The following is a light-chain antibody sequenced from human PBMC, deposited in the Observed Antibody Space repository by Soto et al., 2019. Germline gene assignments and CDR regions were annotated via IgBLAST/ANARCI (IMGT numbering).Light chain of an antibody. CDR3: QKYDSAPRT. V-gene: IGKV1-27*01. J-gene: IGKJ1*01. CDR1: RGIYNY. CDR2: AAS. Sequence: DVQVTQSPASLYASVGDRVNISCRTSRGIYNYLAWYQQKSGQIPKLLINAASSLQSGVPSRFSGSGSGTDFTLSSSSLQPEDVATYYCQKYDSAPRTFGQGTKVEIK.